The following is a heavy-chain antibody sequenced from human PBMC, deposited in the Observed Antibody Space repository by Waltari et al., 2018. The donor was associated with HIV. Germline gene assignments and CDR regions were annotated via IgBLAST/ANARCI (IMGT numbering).Heavy chain of an antibody. D-gene: IGHD3-10*01. Sequence: EVQLLESGGGLVQPGGSLRLSCAASGFTFEGYAMAWVRLAPGKGLELVSGFSGSGGSTFYADSGKGRFASSRDNSKNPLYLQMNTLRAEDTAVYYCAKFRGSGSDYWGQGAQVTVSS. V-gene: IGHV3-23*01. CDR1: GFTFEGYA. J-gene: IGHJ4*02. CDR3: AKFRGSGSDY. CDR2: FSGSGGST.